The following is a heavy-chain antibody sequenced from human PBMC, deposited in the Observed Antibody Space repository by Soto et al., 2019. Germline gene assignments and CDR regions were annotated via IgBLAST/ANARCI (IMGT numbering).Heavy chain of an antibody. V-gene: IGHV4-34*01. D-gene: IGHD3-3*01. CDR3: ANFWSGYFRETAFDI. J-gene: IGHJ3*02. CDR2: SNHSGST. CDR1: GESFSGYY. Sequence: QVQLQQWGAGLLKPSETLSMTYAVYGESFSGYYWSWIRQPPGKGLEWIGESNHSGSTNYNPSLKSRVTISVDTSNNQFSLKLSSVTAADTAVYYCANFWSGYFRETAFDICGQGTIVTVSS.